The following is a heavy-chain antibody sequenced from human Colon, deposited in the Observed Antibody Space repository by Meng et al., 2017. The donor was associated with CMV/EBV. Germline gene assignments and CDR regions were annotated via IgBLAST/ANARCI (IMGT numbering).Heavy chain of an antibody. CDR2: INPNSGGT. Sequence: QGQLDKCWAGVKKPRASVKVSCKASGYTFTGYYMHWVRQAPGKGLEWMGWINPNSGGTNYAQKFQGRVTMTRDTSISTAYMELSRLRSDDTAVYYCARDLRVWFGEFKNWGQGTLVTVSS. CDR3: ARDLRVWFGEFKN. J-gene: IGHJ4*02. CDR1: GYTFTGYY. D-gene: IGHD3-10*01. V-gene: IGHV1-2*02.